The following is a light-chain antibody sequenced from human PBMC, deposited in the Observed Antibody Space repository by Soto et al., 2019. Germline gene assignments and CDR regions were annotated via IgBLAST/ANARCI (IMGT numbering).Light chain of an antibody. J-gene: IGKJ1*01. V-gene: IGKV1-39*01. Sequence: DIQMTQSPSSLSASVGDRVTITCRASQSIGSYLNWYQQKPGKAPNLLIHGGSILQSGVPPRFSGGGGGTDFTLTISSLQPEDFASYYCQQYDSYSSGPFGQGTKV. CDR2: GGS. CDR1: QSIGSY. CDR3: QQYDSYSSGP.